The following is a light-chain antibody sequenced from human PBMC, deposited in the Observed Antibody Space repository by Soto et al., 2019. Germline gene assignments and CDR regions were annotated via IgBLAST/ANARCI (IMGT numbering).Light chain of an antibody. J-gene: IGLJ1*01. CDR3: SSYAGSNNYV. CDR1: SSDVGGYNY. Sequence: SALTQPPSASGSPGQSVTISCTGTSSDVGGYNYVSWYQLHPGKAPKLMIYGVTKRPSGVPDRFSGSKSGNTASLTVSGLQAEDEADYYCSSYAGSNNYVFGTGTKVTVL. CDR2: GVT. V-gene: IGLV2-8*01.